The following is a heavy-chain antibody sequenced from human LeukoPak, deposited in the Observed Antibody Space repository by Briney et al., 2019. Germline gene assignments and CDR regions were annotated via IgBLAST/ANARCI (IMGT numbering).Heavy chain of an antibody. V-gene: IGHV4-4*07. CDR2: IYTSGST. J-gene: IGHJ4*02. D-gene: IGHD1-26*01. CDR1: GVSSSSND. Sequence: KPSETLSLTCTGYGVSSSSNDWIRNRQSAGKGLEWIGRIYTSGSTNYNPSLKSRVTMSVDTSKNQFSLKLSSVTAADTAVYYCARNGRSGTYYDGSFDYWGQGTLVTVSS. CDR3: ARNGRSGTYYDGSFDY.